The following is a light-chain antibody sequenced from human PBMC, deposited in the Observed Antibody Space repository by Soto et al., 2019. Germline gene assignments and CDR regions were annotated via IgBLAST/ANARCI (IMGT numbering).Light chain of an antibody. Sequence: EIVLTQSPGNLSLSPGERATLSCRASQSVTSTHLAWYQQKPGQAPRLLIYAASSRATGIPDRFSGSGSGTGFTLTISRLEPEDFAVYYCQQYGSSPLTFGQGTKVEIK. CDR3: QQYGSSPLT. J-gene: IGKJ1*01. CDR2: AAS. CDR1: QSVTSTH. V-gene: IGKV3-20*01.